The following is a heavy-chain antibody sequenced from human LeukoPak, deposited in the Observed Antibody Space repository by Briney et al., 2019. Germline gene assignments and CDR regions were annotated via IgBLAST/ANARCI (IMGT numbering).Heavy chain of an antibody. D-gene: IGHD2/OR15-2a*01. V-gene: IGHV3-30*02. CDR3: AKDGTSYYYIYY. CDR2: IRYDGSNT. CDR1: GFTFNNYG. Sequence: GGSLRLSCAASGFTFNNYGMHWVRQAPGKRLEWLAFIRYDGSNTYYADSVKGRFTVSRDDSKNTLYLQMNSLRGDDTAVYYCAKDGTSYYYIYYWGQGTLVTVSS. J-gene: IGHJ4*02.